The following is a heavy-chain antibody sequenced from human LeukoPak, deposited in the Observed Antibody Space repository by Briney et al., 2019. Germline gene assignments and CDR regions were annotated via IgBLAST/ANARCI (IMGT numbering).Heavy chain of an antibody. J-gene: IGHJ5*02. D-gene: IGHD2-2*01. CDR1: GFTFSSYS. Sequence: GGSLRLSCAASGFTFSSYSMNWVRQAPGKGLEWVSSISNSSSYIYYADSVKGRFTISRDNAKNSLYLQMNSLRAEDTAVYYCARDGGYCSSTSCYSWFDPWGQGTLVTVSS. CDR2: ISNSSSYI. V-gene: IGHV3-21*01. CDR3: ARDGGYCSSTSCYSWFDP.